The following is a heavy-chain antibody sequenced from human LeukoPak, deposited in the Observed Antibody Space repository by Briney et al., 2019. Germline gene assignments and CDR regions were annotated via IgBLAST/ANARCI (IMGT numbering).Heavy chain of an antibody. CDR1: GFTFSSYE. J-gene: IGHJ4*02. D-gene: IGHD2-15*01. Sequence: GGSLRLSCAASGFTFSSYEMNWVRQAPGKGLEWVAFIRYDGSNKYYADSVKGRFTISRDNSKNTLYLQMNSLRAEDTAVYYCAKIPTVATTDYWGQGTLVTVSS. V-gene: IGHV3-30*02. CDR3: AKIPTVATTDY. CDR2: IRYDGSNK.